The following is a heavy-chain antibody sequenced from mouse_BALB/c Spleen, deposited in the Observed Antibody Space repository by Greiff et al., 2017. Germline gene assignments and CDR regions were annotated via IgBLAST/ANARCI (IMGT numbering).Heavy chain of an antibody. V-gene: IGHV1-14*01. D-gene: IGHD1-1*01. CDR1: GYTFTSYV. J-gene: IGHJ3*01. CDR2: INPYNDGT. CDR3: ARGGYYGSSPFAY. Sequence: VQLKQSGPELVKPGASVKMSCKASGYTFTSYVMHWVKQKPGQGLEWIGYINPYNDGTKYNEKFKGKATLTSDKSSSTAYMELSSLTSEDSAVYYCARGGYYGSSPFAYWGQGTLVTVSA.